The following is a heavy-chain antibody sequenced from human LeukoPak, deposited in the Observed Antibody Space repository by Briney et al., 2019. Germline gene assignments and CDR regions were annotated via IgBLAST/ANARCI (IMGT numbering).Heavy chain of an antibody. CDR2: IYYSGST. CDR1: GGSISSYY. J-gene: IGHJ6*03. V-gene: IGHV4-59*12. CDR3: AREHSPSYCSSTSCPYYYYYYMDV. Sequence: SQTLSLTCTVSGGSISSYYWSWIRQPPGRGLEWIGYIYYSGSTNYNPSLKSRVTISVDTSKNQFSLKLSSVTAADTAVYYCAREHSPSYCSSTSCPYYYYYYMDVWGKGTTVTVSS. D-gene: IGHD2-2*01.